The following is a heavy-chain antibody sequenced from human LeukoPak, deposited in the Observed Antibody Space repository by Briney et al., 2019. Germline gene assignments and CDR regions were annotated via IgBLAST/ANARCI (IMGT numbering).Heavy chain of an antibody. Sequence: GASVKVSCRASGYTFTGYYMHWVRQAPGQGLEWMGWINPNSGGTNYAQKFQGRVTMTRDTSISTAYMELSRLRSDDTAVYYCARDSWNYGSGSLNWFDPWGQGTLVTVSS. CDR1: GYTFTGYY. CDR2: INPNSGGT. V-gene: IGHV1-2*02. CDR3: ARDSWNYGSGSLNWFDP. J-gene: IGHJ5*02. D-gene: IGHD3-10*01.